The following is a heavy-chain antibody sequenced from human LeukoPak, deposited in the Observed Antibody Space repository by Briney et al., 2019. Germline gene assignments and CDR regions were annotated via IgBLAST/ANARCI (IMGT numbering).Heavy chain of an antibody. CDR3: ARQMDKSSGWIGRIVRTSVAFDI. D-gene: IGHD6-19*01. Sequence: PSETLSLTCTVSGYSISSGYYWGWIRQPPGKGLEWIGSIYHSGSTYYNPSLKSRVTISVDTSKNQFSLKLSSVTAADTAVYYWARQMDKSSGWIGRIVRTSVAFDIWGQGKMVHVS. V-gene: IGHV4-38-2*02. CDR2: IYHSGST. J-gene: IGHJ3*02. CDR1: GYSISSGYY.